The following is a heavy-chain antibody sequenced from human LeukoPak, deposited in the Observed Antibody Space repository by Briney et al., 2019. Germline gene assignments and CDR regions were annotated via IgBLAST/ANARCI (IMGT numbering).Heavy chain of an antibody. Sequence: ASVKVSCKASGYTFTGYYMHWVRQAPGQGLEWMGWINPNTGGTNHVQKFQGRVTMTRDTSTSTVYMEVSSLRSEDTAVYYCARDPRPSYDSSDYYYPGDYWGQGTLVTVSS. V-gene: IGHV1-2*02. CDR1: GYTFTGYY. J-gene: IGHJ4*02. CDR3: ARDPRPSYDSSDYYYPGDY. CDR2: INPNTGGT. D-gene: IGHD3-22*01.